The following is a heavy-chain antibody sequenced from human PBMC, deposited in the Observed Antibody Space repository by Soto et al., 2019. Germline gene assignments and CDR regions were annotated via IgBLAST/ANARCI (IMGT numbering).Heavy chain of an antibody. Sequence: ASVKVSCKASGYTFTSYGISWVRQAPGQGLEWMGWVSAYNGNTNYAQKLQGRVTMTTDTSTSTAYMELRSLRSDDTAVYYCATPVLMSGQLAFAFDYWGQGTLVTVSS. CDR1: GYTFTSYG. D-gene: IGHD6-6*01. J-gene: IGHJ4*02. V-gene: IGHV1-18*01. CDR3: ATPVLMSGQLAFAFDY. CDR2: VSAYNGNT.